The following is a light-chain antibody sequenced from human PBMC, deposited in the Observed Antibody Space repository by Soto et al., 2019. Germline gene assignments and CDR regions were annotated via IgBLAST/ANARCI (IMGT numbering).Light chain of an antibody. CDR3: LQDYNYRT. CDR1: QGIRND. Sequence: AIRMTQSPSSLSASVGDRVTITCRASQGIRNDLGWYQQKPGKAPKLLIYAASSLQSGVPSRFSGSGSGTDFTLTISSLQPEDFATYYCLQDYNYRTFGQGTKVDIK. CDR2: AAS. J-gene: IGKJ1*01. V-gene: IGKV1-6*01.